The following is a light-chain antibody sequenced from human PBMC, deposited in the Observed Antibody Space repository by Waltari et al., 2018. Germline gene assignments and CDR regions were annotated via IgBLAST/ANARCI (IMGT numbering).Light chain of an antibody. CDR2: AAS. Sequence: ETVLTQFSATLSVSPGDRATLSCRASQNISSYLAWYQHKSGQAPRLLIHAASTRATGIPARFSGSGSGTDFTLTISSLQSEDFAVYYCQQYNHWPRTFGQGTKVDIK. CDR3: QQYNHWPRT. J-gene: IGKJ1*01. V-gene: IGKV3-15*01. CDR1: QNISSY.